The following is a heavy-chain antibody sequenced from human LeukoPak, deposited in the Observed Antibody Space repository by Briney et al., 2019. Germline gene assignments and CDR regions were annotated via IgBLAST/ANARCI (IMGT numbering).Heavy chain of an antibody. CDR2: IKPDGSEK. V-gene: IGHV3-7*01. J-gene: IGHJ4*02. CDR3: ARSLTGVTSY. CDR1: GFTFSSYW. D-gene: IGHD7-27*01. Sequence: GGSLRLSCAASGFTFSSYWMTSVRQAPGKGLEWVANIKPDGSEKSYVDSVRGRFTISRDNAKNSLYLQMYSLRAEDTAVYYCARSLTGVTSYWGQGTLVTVSS.